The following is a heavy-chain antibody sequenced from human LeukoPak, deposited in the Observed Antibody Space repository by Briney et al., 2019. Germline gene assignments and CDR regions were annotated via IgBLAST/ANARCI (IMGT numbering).Heavy chain of an antibody. D-gene: IGHD1-26*01. CDR3: ARSLRVGPSYYYYYYMDV. Sequence: PGGSLRLSCAASGFTFSSYSMNWVRQAPGKGLEWVPSISSSSSYIYYADSVKGRFTISRDNAKNSLYLQMNSLRAEDTAVYYCARSLRVGPSYYYYYYMDVWGKGTTVTVSS. CDR2: ISSSSSYI. CDR1: GFTFSSYS. J-gene: IGHJ6*03. V-gene: IGHV3-21*01.